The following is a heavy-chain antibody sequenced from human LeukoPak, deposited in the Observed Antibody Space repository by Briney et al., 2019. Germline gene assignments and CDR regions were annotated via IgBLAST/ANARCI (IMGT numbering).Heavy chain of an antibody. Sequence: GESLKISCKGSGYSINNYWIGWVRQMPGKGLEWMGIIYPADSDIRYSPSSQGQVTISADKSISTVYLQWSSLKASDTAMFYCARQEYCSGGSCYTWFDPWGQGTLVTVSS. CDR1: GYSINNYW. CDR3: ARQEYCSGGSCYTWFDP. D-gene: IGHD2-15*01. V-gene: IGHV5-51*01. CDR2: IYPADSDI. J-gene: IGHJ5*02.